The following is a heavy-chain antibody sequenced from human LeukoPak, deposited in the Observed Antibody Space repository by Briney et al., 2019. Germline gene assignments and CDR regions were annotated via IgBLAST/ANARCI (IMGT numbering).Heavy chain of an antibody. J-gene: IGHJ4*02. CDR3: ARDGGAGDYFDY. CDR1: GYSISSGFY. V-gene: IGHV4-38-2*02. Sequence: PSETLSLTCTVSGYSISSGFYWGWIRQPPGKGLEWIGTIYHSGSTYYSPSLKSRVAISVDTSKNQFSLKLSSVTAADTAVYYCARDGGAGDYFDYWGQGTLVTVSS. D-gene: IGHD3-10*01. CDR2: IYHSGST.